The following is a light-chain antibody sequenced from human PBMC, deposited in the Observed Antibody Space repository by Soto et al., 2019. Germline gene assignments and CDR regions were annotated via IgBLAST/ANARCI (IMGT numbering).Light chain of an antibody. CDR3: LQYHHWPLT. Sequence: EVVMTQSPATLSVSPGERATPSCRASQSVSSSLAWYQQKPGQAPRLLIYHASTGATGIPARFSGSGSGTDFTLTITRLQSEDFAVFYCLQYHHWPLTFGGGTKVEF. CDR1: QSVSSS. J-gene: IGKJ4*01. V-gene: IGKV3-15*01. CDR2: HAS.